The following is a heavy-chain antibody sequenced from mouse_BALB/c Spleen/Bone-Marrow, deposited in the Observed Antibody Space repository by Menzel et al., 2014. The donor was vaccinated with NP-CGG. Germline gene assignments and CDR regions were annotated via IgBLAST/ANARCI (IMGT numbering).Heavy chain of an antibody. J-gene: IGHJ4*01. D-gene: IGHD1-2*01. CDR3: ARNIHITTWMDY. CDR1: GFSLSSYS. CDR2: IWGGGST. V-gene: IGHV2-6-4*01. Sequence: VKLVESGPGLVAPSQSLSITCTVSGFSLSSYSVHWVRQPPGKGLEWLGMIWGGGSTDYNSALKSRLSISKDNSKSQVFLKMNSLQTDDTAMYYCARNIHITTWMDYWGQGTSVTVSS.